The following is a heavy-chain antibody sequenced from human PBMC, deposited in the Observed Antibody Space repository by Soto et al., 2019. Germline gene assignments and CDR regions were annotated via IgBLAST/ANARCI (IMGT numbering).Heavy chain of an antibody. CDR2: IYHSGST. CDR1: GYSISTGFN. Sequence: SETLSLTCAVSGYSISTGFNWGWIRQPPGKGLEWIGSIYHSGSTYYNLSLKSRVTISADTSKNQISLKLISVTAADTALYYCARHWGTGFYHFDSWGQGTLVTAPQ. V-gene: IGHV4-38-2*01. D-gene: IGHD6-19*01. CDR3: ARHWGTGFYHFDS. J-gene: IGHJ4*02.